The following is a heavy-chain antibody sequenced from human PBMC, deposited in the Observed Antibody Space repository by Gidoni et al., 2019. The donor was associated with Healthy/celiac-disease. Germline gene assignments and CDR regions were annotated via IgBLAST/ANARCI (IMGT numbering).Heavy chain of an antibody. Sequence: QVQLQESGPGLVKPSETLSLTCTVSGGSISSYYWSWIRQPPGKGLEWIGYIYYSGSTNYNPSLKSRVTISVDTSKNQFSLKLSSVTAADTAVYYCATSTSGSYYKDGDYYYYMDVRGKGTTVTVSS. V-gene: IGHV4-59*01. CDR1: GGSISSYY. D-gene: IGHD3-10*01. CDR2: IYYSGST. CDR3: ATSTSGSYYKDGDYYYYMDV. J-gene: IGHJ6*03.